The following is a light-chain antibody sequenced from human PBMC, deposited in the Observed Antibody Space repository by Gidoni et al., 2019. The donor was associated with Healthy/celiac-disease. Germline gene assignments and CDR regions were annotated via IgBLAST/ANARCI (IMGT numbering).Light chain of an antibody. CDR1: HDISNY. CDR2: DES. J-gene: IGKJ4*02. Sequence: DLQMTQSPSSLSASVGDRVTITCQASHDISNYLNWYQQKPGKAPKLLIYDESNLETGVPSRFSGSGSGTDFTFTISSLQPEDIATYYCQQYDNLPRFGGGTKVEIK. CDR3: QQYDNLPR. V-gene: IGKV1-33*01.